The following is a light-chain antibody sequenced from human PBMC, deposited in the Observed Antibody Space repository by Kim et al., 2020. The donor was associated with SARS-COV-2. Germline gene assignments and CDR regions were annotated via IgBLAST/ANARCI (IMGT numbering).Light chain of an antibody. CDR1: QSVLYSSNNKNY. J-gene: IGKJ2*01. CDR3: QQYYSVPYN. CDR2: WAA. Sequence: RATINCKSSQSVLYSSNNKNYLCWYQHKPGQPPKLLIYWAATRESGVPDRFSGSGSGTDCTLTSSSLQAEDVAVYYCQQYYSVPYNFGQGTKLEI. V-gene: IGKV4-1*01.